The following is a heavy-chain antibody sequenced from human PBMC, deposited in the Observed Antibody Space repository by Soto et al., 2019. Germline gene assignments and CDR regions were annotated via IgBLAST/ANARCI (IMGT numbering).Heavy chain of an antibody. D-gene: IGHD3-3*01. CDR2: ISYDGSNK. Sequence: QVQLVESGGGVVQPGRSLRLSCAASGFTFSSYAMHWVRQAPGKGLEWVAVISYDGSNKYYADSVKGRFTISRDNSKNTLYLQMNSLRAEDTAVYYCARLTIGVVNPYYGMDVWGQGTTVTVSS. V-gene: IGHV3-30-3*01. CDR1: GFTFSSYA. J-gene: IGHJ6*02. CDR3: ARLTIGVVNPYYGMDV.